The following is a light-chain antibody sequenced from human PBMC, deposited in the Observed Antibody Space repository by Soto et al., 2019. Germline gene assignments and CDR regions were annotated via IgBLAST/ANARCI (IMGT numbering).Light chain of an antibody. J-gene: IGKJ4*01. V-gene: IGKV3-15*01. CDR2: ATS. Sequence: EIVVTQSPATLSVAPGERATLSCRASQRVGNNFAWYQQKPGQAPRLLIFATSTRATGVPARFSGSGSGTEFTLTISSLQSEDFAVYYCQQYGDWPLTFGGGAKAEIE. CDR3: QQYGDWPLT. CDR1: QRVGNN.